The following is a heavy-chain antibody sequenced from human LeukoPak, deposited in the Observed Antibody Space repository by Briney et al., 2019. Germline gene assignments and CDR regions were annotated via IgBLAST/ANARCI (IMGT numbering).Heavy chain of an antibody. CDR1: GYTFTGYY. D-gene: IGHD2-15*01. CDR2: INPNSGGT. Sequence: ASVKVSCKASGYTFTGYYMHWVRQAPGQGLEWMGWINPNSGGTNYAQKFQGRVTMTRDTSISTAYMELSRLRSDDTAVYYCARVVVVVAPHFDYWGQGTLVTVSS. CDR3: ARVVVVVAPHFDY. V-gene: IGHV1-2*02. J-gene: IGHJ4*02.